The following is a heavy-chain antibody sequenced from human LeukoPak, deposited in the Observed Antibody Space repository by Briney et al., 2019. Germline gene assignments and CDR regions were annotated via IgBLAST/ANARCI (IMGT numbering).Heavy chain of an antibody. D-gene: IGHD6-19*01. Sequence: SETLSLTCAVYGGSFSGYYWSWIRQPPGKGLEWIGEINHSGSTNYNPSLKSRVTISVDTSKNQFSLKLSSVTAADTAVYYCARDREAPDGYSSGWAFDYWGREPWSPSPQ. V-gene: IGHV4-34*01. CDR1: GGSFSGYY. CDR2: INHSGST. CDR3: ARDREAPDGYSSGWAFDY. J-gene: IGHJ4*02.